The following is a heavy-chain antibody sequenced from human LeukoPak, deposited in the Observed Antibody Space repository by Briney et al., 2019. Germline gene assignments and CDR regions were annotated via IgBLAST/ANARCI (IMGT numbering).Heavy chain of an antibody. CDR1: GFTFSSYE. CDR2: NSSSGSTV. Sequence: GGSLRLSCAASGFTFSSYEMKWVRQAPGKGLEWVSYNSSSGSTVYYAVSVKGRFTISRDNAKNSLYLQVNSLRAEDTAVYYCATPLKLPPGYYGMDVWGKGTTVTVSS. J-gene: IGHJ6*04. V-gene: IGHV3-48*03. D-gene: IGHD2-15*01. CDR3: ATPLKLPPGYYGMDV.